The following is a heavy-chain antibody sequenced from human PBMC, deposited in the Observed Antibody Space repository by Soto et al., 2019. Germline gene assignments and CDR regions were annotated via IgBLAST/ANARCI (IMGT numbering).Heavy chain of an antibody. D-gene: IGHD7-27*01. J-gene: IGHJ4*02. CDR1: GFTFNIYG. CDR2: ISANGKVT. V-gene: IGHV3-23*01. CDR3: AKSGQFDN. Sequence: GGSLRLSCVASGFTFNIYGISWVRQAPGKGLEWVSTISANGKVTFYADSVKGRLTISRDDSENKVHLQMNSLRAEDTALYYCAKSGQFDNWGQGALVTVSS.